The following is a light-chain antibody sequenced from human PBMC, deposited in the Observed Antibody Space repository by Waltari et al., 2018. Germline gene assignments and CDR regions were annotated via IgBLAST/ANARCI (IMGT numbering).Light chain of an antibody. V-gene: IGKV4-1*01. CDR1: QSVLYSSNNKNY. CDR2: WAS. CDR3: QQYYSSPQT. Sequence: DIVMTQSPDSLAVSLGERATINCKSSQSVLYSSNNKNYLAWYQQKPGQPPKLLIYWASTRESGVPHRFSGSGSGTDFTLTISSLQAEDVAVYYCQQYYSSPQTFGQGTKVEIK. J-gene: IGKJ1*01.